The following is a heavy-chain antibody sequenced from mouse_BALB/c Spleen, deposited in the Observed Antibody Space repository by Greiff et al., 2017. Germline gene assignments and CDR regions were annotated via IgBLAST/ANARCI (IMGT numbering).Heavy chain of an antibody. J-gene: IGHJ4*01. CDR2: IWSGGST. V-gene: IGHV2-4-1*01. CDR1: GFSLTSYG. D-gene: IGHD2-4*01. Sequence: VKLMESGPGLVQPSQSLSITCTVSGFSLTSYGVHWVRQSPGKGLEWLGVIWSGGSTDYNAAFISRLSISKDNSKSQVFFKMNSLQADDTAIYYCASSITTGYYYAMDYWGQGTSVTVSS. CDR3: ASSITTGYYYAMDY.